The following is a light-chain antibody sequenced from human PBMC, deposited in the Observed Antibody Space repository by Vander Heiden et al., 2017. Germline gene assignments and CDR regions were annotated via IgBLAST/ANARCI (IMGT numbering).Light chain of an antibody. CDR2: NND. Sequence: QSVLTQPPSTSGTPGQRVTISCSGSSSNIGSNAVNWYQQLPVAAPSILIYNNDQRPSGVPDRFSGSKSGTSASLSVSGLRSEDEADYYCAAWDDSLTGLVFGGGTKLTVL. CDR3: AAWDDSLTGLV. CDR1: SSNIGSNA. J-gene: IGLJ2*01. V-gene: IGLV1-44*01.